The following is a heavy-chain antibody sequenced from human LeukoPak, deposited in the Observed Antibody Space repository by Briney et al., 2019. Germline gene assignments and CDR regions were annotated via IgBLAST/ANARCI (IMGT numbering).Heavy chain of an antibody. Sequence: PGGSLRLSCAASGFTFSSYGMHWVRQAPGKGLEWVAVIWYDGSNKYYADSVKGRFTISRDNPKNTLYLQMNSLRAEDTAVYYCAKGGDYGDYPSDGNYFDYWGQGTLVTVSS. CDR2: IWYDGSNK. J-gene: IGHJ4*02. V-gene: IGHV3-30*02. D-gene: IGHD4-17*01. CDR3: AKGGDYGDYPSDGNYFDY. CDR1: GFTFSSYG.